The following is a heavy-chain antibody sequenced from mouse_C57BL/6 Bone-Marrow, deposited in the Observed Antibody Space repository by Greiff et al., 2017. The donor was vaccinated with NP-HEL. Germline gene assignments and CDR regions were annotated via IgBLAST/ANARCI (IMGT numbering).Heavy chain of an antibody. CDR3: ARSLITTVVPYFDV. D-gene: IGHD1-1*01. CDR2: IDPSDSET. CDR1: GYTFTSYW. J-gene: IGHJ1*03. Sequence: QVQLQQPGAELVRPGSSVKLSCKASGYTFTSYWMHWVKQRPIQGLEWIGNIDPSDSETHYNQKFKDKATLTVDKSSSTAYMQLSRLTSEDSAVYYCARSLITTVVPYFDVWGTGTTVTVSS. V-gene: IGHV1-52*01.